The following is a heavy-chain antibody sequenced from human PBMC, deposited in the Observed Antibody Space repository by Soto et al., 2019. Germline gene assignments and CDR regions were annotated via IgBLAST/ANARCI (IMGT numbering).Heavy chain of an antibody. D-gene: IGHD3-16*01. J-gene: IGHJ5*02. CDR1: GGSITNYY. Sequence: SETLSLTCPVSGGSITNYYWSWIRQPAGKGLEWIGRMYTKERTNYNLSFKSRVTMSVDTSKNQFSLKLNAVTAADTAVYYCARDDYKDGGNNWFDPWGQGTLVTVS. V-gene: IGHV4-4*07. CDR3: ARDDYKDGGNNWFDP. CDR2: MYTKERT.